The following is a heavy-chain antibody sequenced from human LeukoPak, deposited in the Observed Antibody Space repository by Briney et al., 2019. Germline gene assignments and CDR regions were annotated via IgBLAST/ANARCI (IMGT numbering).Heavy chain of an antibody. CDR2: ISYDGSNK. Sequence: GGSLRLSCAASGFTFSSYGMHWVRQAPGQGLEWVAVISYDGSNKYYADSVKGRFIISRDNSKNTLYLQMDALRARDTAVYYCAKGSVAGIRNYIDHWGQGTLVAVSS. CDR3: AKGSVAGIRNYIDH. V-gene: IGHV3-30*18. J-gene: IGHJ4*02. CDR1: GFTFSSYG. D-gene: IGHD6-19*01.